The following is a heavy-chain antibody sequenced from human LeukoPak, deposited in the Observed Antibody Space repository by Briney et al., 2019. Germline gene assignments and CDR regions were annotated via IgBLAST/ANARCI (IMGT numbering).Heavy chain of an antibody. CDR2: ISWNSGSI. CDR1: GFTFDDYA. CDR3: AKDRMSYYYYDSKGYYGMDV. Sequence: GGSLGLSCAASGFTFDDYAMHWVRQAPGKGLEWVSGISWNSGSIGYADSVKGRFTISRDNAKNSLYLQMNSLRAEDTALYYCAKDRMSYYYYDSKGYYGMDVWGQGTTVTVSS. D-gene: IGHD3-22*01. J-gene: IGHJ6*02. V-gene: IGHV3-9*01.